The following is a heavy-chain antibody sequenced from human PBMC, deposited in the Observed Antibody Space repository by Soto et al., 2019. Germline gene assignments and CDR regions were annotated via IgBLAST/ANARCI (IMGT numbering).Heavy chain of an antibody. CDR1: GFTFSRYG. D-gene: IGHD6-13*01. CDR2: IWYDGSNK. CDR3: ASDRVLGGGQQVVRLAF. V-gene: IGHV3-33*01. Sequence: QVQLVESGGGVVQPGRSLRLSCAASGFTFSRYGMHWVRQAPGKGLEWVAVIWYDGSNKYYADSVKGRFTISRDNSKNTLYLQMNSLRAEDTAVYYCASDRVLGGGQQVVRLAFWSQGTLVTVSS. J-gene: IGHJ4*02.